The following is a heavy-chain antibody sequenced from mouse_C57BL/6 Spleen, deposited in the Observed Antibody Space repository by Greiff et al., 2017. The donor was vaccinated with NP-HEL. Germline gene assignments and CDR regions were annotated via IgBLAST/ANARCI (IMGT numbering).Heavy chain of an antibody. V-gene: IGHV1-50*01. Sequence: QVQLQQPGAELVKPGASVKLSCKASGYTFTSYWMQWVKQRPGQGLEWIGEIDPSDSYTNYNQKFKGKATLTVDTPSSTAYMQLSSLTSEDSAVYYCARGGNYGLDYWGQGTTLTVSS. J-gene: IGHJ2*01. CDR3: ARGGNYGLDY. CDR2: IDPSDSYT. CDR1: GYTFTSYW. D-gene: IGHD1-1*01.